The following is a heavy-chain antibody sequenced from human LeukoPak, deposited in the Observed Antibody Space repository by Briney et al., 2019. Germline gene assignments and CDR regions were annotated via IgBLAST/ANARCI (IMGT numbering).Heavy chain of an antibody. CDR1: GYTFPSYG. D-gene: IGHD2-2*01. V-gene: IGHV1-18*01. J-gene: IGHJ6*03. CDR2: ICACDGNA. CDR3: AREGEGVPGAMSWFQYYYYYMDV. Sequence: ASVTVSCKGAGYTFPSYGISWGRQARGHGVAWMGWICACDGNANYAQKFKGRVTMTTDTLTTTAHMELRSLRSDDTAVYYCAREGEGVPGAMSWFQYYYYYMDVWGKGTTVIVSS.